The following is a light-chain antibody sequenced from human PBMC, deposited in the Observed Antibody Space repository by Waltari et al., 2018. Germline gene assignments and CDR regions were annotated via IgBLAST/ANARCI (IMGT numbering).Light chain of an antibody. V-gene: IGLV1-40*01. Sequence: GSNSNIGAGYDVHWYQQLPGTAPKLLIYANTNRPSGVPNRFSGSKSGTSASLAITGLQAEDVADYYCQSYDSSLSGLFGGGTKLTVL. J-gene: IGLJ3*02. CDR2: ANT. CDR1: NSNIGAGYD. CDR3: QSYDSSLSGL.